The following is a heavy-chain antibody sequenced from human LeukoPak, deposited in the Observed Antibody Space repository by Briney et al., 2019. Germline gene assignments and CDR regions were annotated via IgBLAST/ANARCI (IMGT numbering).Heavy chain of an antibody. CDR3: AKDRANWAIDD. Sequence: QPGGSLRLSCAASGFTFTNHPMNWVRQAPGKGLEWVSYIGGDGVAFYADSVKGRFTMSKDDARKSLYLQMSSLRVEDTALYYCAKDRANWAIDDWGQGTQVTVSS. CDR2: IGGDGVA. CDR1: GFTFTNHP. J-gene: IGHJ4*02. V-gene: IGHV3-48*01. D-gene: IGHD2-2*02.